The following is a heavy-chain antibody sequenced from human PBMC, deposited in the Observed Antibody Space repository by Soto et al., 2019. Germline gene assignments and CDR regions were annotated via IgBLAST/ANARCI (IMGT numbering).Heavy chain of an antibody. V-gene: IGHV1-58*01. CDR3: AAGDTMVRGVITPPDY. CDR1: GFTFTSSA. D-gene: IGHD3-10*01. CDR2: IVVGSGNT. Sequence: ASVKVSCKASGFTFTSSAVQWVRQARGQRLEWIGWIVVGSGNTNYAQKFQERVTITRDMSTSTAYMELSSLRSEDTAVYYCAAGDTMVRGVITPPDYWGQGTLVTVSS. J-gene: IGHJ4*02.